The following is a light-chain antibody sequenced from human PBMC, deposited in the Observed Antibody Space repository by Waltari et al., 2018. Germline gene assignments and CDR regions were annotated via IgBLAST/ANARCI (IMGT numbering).Light chain of an antibody. Sequence: SSSVGDRVPITCRARQDSSKSLAWYQQKPGRAPKLLIYAATSWQGGVPSRFSSSGSGTDSALTSSILQPEDSATYYWQQLDTSPITFGQGTRLEIK. CDR2: AAT. CDR3: QQLDTSPIT. J-gene: IGKJ5*01. CDR1: QDSSKS. V-gene: IGKV1-9*01.